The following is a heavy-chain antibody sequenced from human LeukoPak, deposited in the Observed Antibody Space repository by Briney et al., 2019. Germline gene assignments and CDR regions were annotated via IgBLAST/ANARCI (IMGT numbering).Heavy chain of an antibody. CDR3: ARENYDSSGYYYYYGMDV. D-gene: IGHD3-22*01. Sequence: PGGSLRLSCAASGFTFSSYSMNWVRQAPGKGLEWVSSISSSSSYIYYADSVKGRFTISRDNAKNSLYLQMNILRAEDTAVYYCARENYDSSGYYYYYGMDVWGQGTTVTVSS. V-gene: IGHV3-21*01. J-gene: IGHJ6*02. CDR2: ISSSSSYI. CDR1: GFTFSSYS.